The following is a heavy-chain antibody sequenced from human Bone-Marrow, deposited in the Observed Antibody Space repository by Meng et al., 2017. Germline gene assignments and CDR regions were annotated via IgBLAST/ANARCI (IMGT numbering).Heavy chain of an antibody. CDR3: ARDNTMIGSFDY. Sequence: QVQRQQWGAGLLKPSETLSLTCACYGGSFSGYYWSWIRQPPGKGLEWIGEINHSGSTNYNPSLKSRVTISVDTSKNQFSLKLSSVTAADTAVYYCARDNTMIGSFDYWGQGTLVTVSS. J-gene: IGHJ4*02. CDR1: GGSFSGYY. V-gene: IGHV4-34*01. CDR2: INHSGST. D-gene: IGHD3-22*01.